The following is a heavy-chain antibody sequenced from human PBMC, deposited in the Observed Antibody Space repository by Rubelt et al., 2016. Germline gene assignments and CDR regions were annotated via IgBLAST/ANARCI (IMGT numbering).Heavy chain of an antibody. CDR1: GGSISSYY. Sequence: QVQLQESGPGLVKPSETLSLTCTVSGGSISSYYWSWIRQPPGKGLECIGYIYFSGSTNNNPSLESRVTISVDTSKNQFSLELSSVTAADTAVYYCARLSSSSGIDYWGQGILVTVSS. V-gene: IGHV4-59*08. D-gene: IGHD6-6*01. J-gene: IGHJ4*02. CDR2: IYFSGST. CDR3: ARLSSSSGIDY.